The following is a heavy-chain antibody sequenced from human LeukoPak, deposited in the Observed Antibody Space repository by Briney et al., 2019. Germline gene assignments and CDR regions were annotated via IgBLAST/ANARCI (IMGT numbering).Heavy chain of an antibody. CDR1: GYTFTNYD. Sequence: ASVKVSFMASGYTFTNYDINWVRQATGQGLAWMGWMNPNSGNTGYAQNFQGRVTITRDTSINTAYMELSSLRSEDTAIYFCARALHCSGGSCYSAPTPYDYWGQGTPVTVSS. J-gene: IGHJ4*02. D-gene: IGHD2-15*01. CDR2: MNPNSGNT. V-gene: IGHV1-8*03. CDR3: ARALHCSGGSCYSAPTPYDY.